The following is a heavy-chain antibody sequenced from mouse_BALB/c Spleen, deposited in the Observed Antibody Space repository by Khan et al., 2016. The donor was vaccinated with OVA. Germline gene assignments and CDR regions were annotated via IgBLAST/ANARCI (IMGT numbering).Heavy chain of an antibody. CDR1: GYTFTNYG. CDR3: ARPPYFSYSLDH. D-gene: IGHD2-10*01. CDR2: INTYTGEP. J-gene: IGHJ4*01. V-gene: IGHV9-3-1*01. Sequence: QIQLVQSGPELKKPGETVKISCKASGYTFTNYGMNWVKQSPGKALKWMGWINTYTGEPTYADDFKGRFAFSLETSASTAYLQINDLKNEDTATYFCARPPYFSYSLDHWGQGTSVTVSS.